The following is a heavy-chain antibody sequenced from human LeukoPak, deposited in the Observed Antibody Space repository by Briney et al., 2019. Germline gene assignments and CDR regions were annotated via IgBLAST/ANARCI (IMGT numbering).Heavy chain of an antibody. J-gene: IGHJ4*02. D-gene: IGHD6-19*01. CDR2: ISGSGGTT. CDR1: GFTFSSYA. CDR3: AKDRVAGNRPYYFGF. Sequence: GGSLRLSCAASGFTFSSYAMNWVRQTPGKGLEWVSTISGSGGTTYYADSVKGRFTISRDNSRNTLSLQMNSLRAEDTAVYYCAKDRVAGNRPYYFGFWGQGTLVTVSS. V-gene: IGHV3-23*01.